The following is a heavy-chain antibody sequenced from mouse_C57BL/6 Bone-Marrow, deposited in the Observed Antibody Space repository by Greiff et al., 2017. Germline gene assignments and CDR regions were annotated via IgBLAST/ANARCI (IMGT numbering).Heavy chain of an antibody. D-gene: IGHD1-1*01. CDR3: ARIYYYGSSGYFDV. J-gene: IGHJ1*03. CDR2: IWWDDDK. CDR1: GFSLSTFGMG. Sequence: ESGPGILQPSQTLSLTCSFSGFSLSTFGMGVGWIRQPSGKGLEWLAHIWWDDDKYYNPALKSRLTISKDTSQNQVFLKIANVDTADTATYYCARIYYYGSSGYFDVWGTGTTVTVSS. V-gene: IGHV8-8*01.